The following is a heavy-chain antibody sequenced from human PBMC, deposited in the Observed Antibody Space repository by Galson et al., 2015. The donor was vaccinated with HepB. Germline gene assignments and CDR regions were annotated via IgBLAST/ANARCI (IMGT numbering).Heavy chain of an antibody. D-gene: IGHD4-17*01. CDR2: ISSSGGTK. V-gene: IGHV3-11*01. J-gene: IGHJ4*02. Sequence: PVQRLEWVSYISSSGGTKYYADSVKGRFTISRDNAKNSLYLQMNSLRAEDTAVYYCARDDYGDYGVGYWGQGTLVTVSS. CDR3: ARDDYGDYGVGY.